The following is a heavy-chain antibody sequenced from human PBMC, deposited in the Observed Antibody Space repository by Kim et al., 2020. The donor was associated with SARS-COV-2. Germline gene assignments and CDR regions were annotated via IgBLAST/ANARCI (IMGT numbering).Heavy chain of an antibody. CDR2: IYYGGNT. V-gene: IGHV4-61*01. CDR3: ARTSCPASGPWPYFDY. J-gene: IGHJ4*02. D-gene: IGHD3-10*01. CDR1: GDSVSSGNYY. Sequence: SETLSLTCTVSGDSVSSGNYYWSRIPQPTAKGWEWTAYIYYGGNTNYDPSLPCRVTISVDKSKNQFSLEVLTVTAADTAMYYCARTSCPASGPWPYFDYWGQGVLVTVSS.